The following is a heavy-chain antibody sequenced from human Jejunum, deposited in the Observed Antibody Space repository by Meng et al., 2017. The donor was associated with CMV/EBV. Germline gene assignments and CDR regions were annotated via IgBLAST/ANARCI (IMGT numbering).Heavy chain of an antibody. Sequence: GDTLTTHAIIWLRQAPGQGLQWVGNIIPILDFVAYAQKFQGRVTIARDMSTNTAYMDLSSLKSEDTAVYYCATDDVQYDRAYDGYWGQGTLVTVSS. CDR2: IIPILDFV. V-gene: IGHV1-69*04. D-gene: IGHD3-10*02. J-gene: IGHJ4*02. CDR3: ATDDVQYDRAYDGY. CDR1: GDTLTTHA.